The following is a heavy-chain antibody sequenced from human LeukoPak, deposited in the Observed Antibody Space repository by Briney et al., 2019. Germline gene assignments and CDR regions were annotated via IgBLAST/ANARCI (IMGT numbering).Heavy chain of an antibody. V-gene: IGHV4-34*01. D-gene: IGHD6-13*01. CDR1: GGSLSGYY. CDR2: INHSGST. J-gene: IGHJ4*02. CDR3: ARGPYSSSLEDY. Sequence: SETLSLTCAVYGGSLSGYYWSWIRQPPGKGLEWIGEINHSGSTYYNPSLKSRVTISVDTSKNQFSLKLSSVTAADTAVYYCARGPYSSSLEDYWGQGTLVTVSS.